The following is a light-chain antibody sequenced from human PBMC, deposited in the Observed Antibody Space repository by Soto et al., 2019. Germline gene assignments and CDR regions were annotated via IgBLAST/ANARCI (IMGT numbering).Light chain of an antibody. J-gene: IGKJ4*01. CDR3: QQYGSSGT. Sequence: EIVLTQSPGTLSLSPGERATLSCRASQSVSNNCLAWYQQNAGQAPRLLIYGAYNRATGIPDRFSGRGSGIDFTLTIRRLEPEDFAVYYCQQYGSSGTFGEGTKVEIK. CDR2: GAY. CDR1: QSVSNNC. V-gene: IGKV3-20*01.